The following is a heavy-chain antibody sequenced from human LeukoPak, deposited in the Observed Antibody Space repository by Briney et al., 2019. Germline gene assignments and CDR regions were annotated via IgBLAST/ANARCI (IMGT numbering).Heavy chain of an antibody. Sequence: GASVKVSCKASGYTFTGYYMHWVRQAPGQGLEWMGWISAYNGNTNYAQKLQGRVTMTTDTSTSTAYMELRSLRSDDTAVYYCARDVTTFDYWGQGTLVTVSS. CDR2: ISAYNGNT. D-gene: IGHD4-17*01. V-gene: IGHV1-18*04. CDR3: ARDVTTFDY. J-gene: IGHJ4*02. CDR1: GYTFTGYY.